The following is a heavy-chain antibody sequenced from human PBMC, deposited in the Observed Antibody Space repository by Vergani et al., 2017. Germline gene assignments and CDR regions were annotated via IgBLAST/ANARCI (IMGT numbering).Heavy chain of an antibody. CDR1: GFTFSSYS. CDR2: ISSSSTI. V-gene: IGHV3-48*01. CDR3: ARGFAVDSSGCLGY. D-gene: IGHD3-22*01. J-gene: IGHJ4*02. Sequence: EVQLVESGGGLVQPGGSLRLSCAASGFTFSSYSMNWVRQAPGKGLEWVSYISSSSTIYYADSVKGRFTIARDNAKNSLYLQMNSLRAENTAVYYCARGFAVDSSGCLGYWGQGTLVTVSS.